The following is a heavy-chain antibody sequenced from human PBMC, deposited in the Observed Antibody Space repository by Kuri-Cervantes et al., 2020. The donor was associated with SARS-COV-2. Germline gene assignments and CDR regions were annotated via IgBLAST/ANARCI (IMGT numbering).Heavy chain of an antibody. CDR1: GYAFTSRG. Sequence: ASVKVSCKASGYAFTSRGISWVRQAPGEGFEWMGWINPNSGGTNYAQKFQGRVTMTRDTSISTAYMELSRLRSDDTAVYYCARDRTGATGPAGDAFDIWGQGTMVTVSS. J-gene: IGHJ3*02. D-gene: IGHD6-25*01. CDR2: INPNSGGT. CDR3: ARDRTGATGPAGDAFDI. V-gene: IGHV1-2*02.